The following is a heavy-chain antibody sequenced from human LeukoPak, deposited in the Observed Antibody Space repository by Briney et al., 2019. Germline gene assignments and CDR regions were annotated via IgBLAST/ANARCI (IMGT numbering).Heavy chain of an antibody. J-gene: IGHJ4*02. D-gene: IGHD1-26*01. V-gene: IGHV3-7*01. CDR1: GFTFTNSW. Sequence: PGGSLRLSCAASGFTFTNSWMAWVRQAPGKGLEWVANIKQDGSTKLYVDSLKGRFTISRDNPKNSLYLQMNSLRADDTAVYYCARDTDGSLDYWGQGILVTVAS. CDR3: ARDTDGSLDY. CDR2: IKQDGSTK.